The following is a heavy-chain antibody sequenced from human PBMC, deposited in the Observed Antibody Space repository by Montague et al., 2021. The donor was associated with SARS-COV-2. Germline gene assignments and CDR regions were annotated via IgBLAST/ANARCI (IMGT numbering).Heavy chain of an antibody. D-gene: IGHD3-22*01. J-gene: IGHJ6*02. Sequence: TLSLTCTVSGGSISNGSYYWSWIRQPAGKGLEWIGRIYTSGSTNYNPSLKSRVTISVDTSKNQFSLKLSSVTAADSAVYYCARDGGIGDSGSNTWSYYYCGMDVWGRGTTVTVSS. CDR2: IYTSGST. CDR1: GGSISNGSYY. V-gene: IGHV4-61*02. CDR3: ARDGGIGDSGSNTWSYYYCGMDV.